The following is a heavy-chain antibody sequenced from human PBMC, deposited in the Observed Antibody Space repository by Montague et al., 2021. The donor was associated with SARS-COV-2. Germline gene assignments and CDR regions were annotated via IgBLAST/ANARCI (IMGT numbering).Heavy chain of an antibody. D-gene: IGHD2-21*02. CDR3: ARELQYNWFDP. J-gene: IGHJ5*02. V-gene: IGHV4-59*01. Sequence: SETLSLTCIVPGGSIDSYYWNWLRQPPGKGLEWIGYIYYRGTTNYNPSLESRVTMSVDTSKNQFSLNLSSVTAADTAMYYCARELQYNWFDPWGQGTLVTVSS. CDR2: IYYRGTT. CDR1: GGSIDSYY.